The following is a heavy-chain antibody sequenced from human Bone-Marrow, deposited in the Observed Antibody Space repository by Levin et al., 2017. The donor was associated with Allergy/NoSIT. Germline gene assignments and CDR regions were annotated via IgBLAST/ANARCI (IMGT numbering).Heavy chain of an antibody. D-gene: IGHD6-19*01. CDR3: VKDRGAWYRHYYFDY. J-gene: IGHJ4*02. V-gene: IGHV3-64D*06. CDR2: ISSNGGST. Sequence: SCSASGFTFSSYAMHWVRQAPGKGLEYVSAISSNGGSTYYADSVKGRFTISRDNSKNTLYLQMSSLRAEDTAVYYCVKDRGAWYRHYYFDYWGQGTLVTVSS. CDR1: GFTFSSYA.